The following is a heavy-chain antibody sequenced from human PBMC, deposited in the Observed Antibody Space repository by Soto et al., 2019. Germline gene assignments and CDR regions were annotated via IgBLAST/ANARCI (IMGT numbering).Heavy chain of an antibody. Sequence: PVGSLRLSCAAPGFTFSSYWMSWVRQAPGKGLEWVANIKQDGSEKYYVDSVKGRFTISRDNAKNSLYLQMNSLRAEDTAVYYCARAGKPEYYYYGMDVWGQGTTVTVSS. CDR1: GFTFSSYW. CDR2: IKQDGSEK. V-gene: IGHV3-7*03. J-gene: IGHJ6*02. CDR3: ARAGKPEYYYYGMDV.